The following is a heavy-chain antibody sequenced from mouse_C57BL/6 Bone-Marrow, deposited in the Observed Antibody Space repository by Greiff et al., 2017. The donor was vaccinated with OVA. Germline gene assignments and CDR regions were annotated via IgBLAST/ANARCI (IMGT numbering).Heavy chain of an antibody. CDR2: ISSGGSYT. CDR3: AMDYYDYDLYYFDH. CDR1: GFTFSSYG. Sequence: EVKLMESGGDLVKPGGSLKLSCAASGFTFSSYGMSWVRQTPDKRLEWVATISSGGSYTYYPDSVKGRFTISRDNAKNTLYLQMSSLKSEDTAMYYCAMDYYDYDLYYFDHWGQGTTLTVSS. V-gene: IGHV5-6*01. J-gene: IGHJ2*01. D-gene: IGHD2-4*01.